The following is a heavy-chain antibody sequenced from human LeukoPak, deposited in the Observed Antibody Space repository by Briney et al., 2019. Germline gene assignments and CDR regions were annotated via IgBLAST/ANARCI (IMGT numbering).Heavy chain of an antibody. J-gene: IGHJ4*02. V-gene: IGHV1-46*01. CDR3: ARDIVNVGTTVTTWGLDY. Sequence: ASVKVSCKASGYTFTSYGISWVRQAPGQGLEWMGIINPSGGSTSYAQKFQGRVTMTRDMSTSTVYMELSSLRSEDTAVYYCARDIVNVGTTVTTWGLDYWGQGTLVTVSS. D-gene: IGHD4-17*01. CDR1: GYTFTSYG. CDR2: INPSGGST.